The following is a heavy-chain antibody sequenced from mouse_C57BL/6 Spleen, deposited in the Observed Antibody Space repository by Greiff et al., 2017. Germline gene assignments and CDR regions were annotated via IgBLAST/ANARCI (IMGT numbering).Heavy chain of an antibody. CDR3: ANYDYDGAMDY. J-gene: IGHJ4*01. Sequence: QVQLKEPGAELVKPGASVKLSCKASGYTFTSYWMHWVKQRPGQGLEWIGMIHPNSGSTNDNEKFKSKATLTVDKSSSTAYMQLSSLTSEDSAVYYCANYDYDGAMDYWGQGTSVTVSS. CDR1: GYTFTSYW. V-gene: IGHV1-64*01. CDR2: IHPNSGST. D-gene: IGHD2-4*01.